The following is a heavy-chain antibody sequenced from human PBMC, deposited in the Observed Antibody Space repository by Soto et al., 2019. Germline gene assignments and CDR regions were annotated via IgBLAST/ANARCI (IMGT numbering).Heavy chain of an antibody. CDR1: GGSFSGYY. CDR2: INHSGST. D-gene: IGHD6-19*01. Sequence: PSETLSLTCAVYGGSFSGYYWSWIRQPPGKGLEWIGEINHSGSTNYNPSLKSRVTISVDTSKNTLYLQMNSLRAEDTAVYYCARVQWLVAPPSVSFDYWGQGALVTVSS. V-gene: IGHV4-34*01. CDR3: ARVQWLVAPPSVSFDY. J-gene: IGHJ4*02.